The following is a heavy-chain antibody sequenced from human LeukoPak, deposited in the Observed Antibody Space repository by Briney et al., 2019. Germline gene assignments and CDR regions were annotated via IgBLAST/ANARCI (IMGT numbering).Heavy chain of an antibody. V-gene: IGHV4-61*10. CDR3: ARDVYGGPPSY. J-gene: IGHJ4*02. CDR2: VYNSGST. CDR1: GGSISRGSYY. Sequence: SSETLSLTCIVSGGSISRGSYYWNWIRQPAGKGLEWMGRVYNSGSTNYNPSLKSRVTISTDMSKNQFSLKLSSVTAADTAVYYCARDVYGGPPSYWGQGTLVTVSS. D-gene: IGHD4-23*01.